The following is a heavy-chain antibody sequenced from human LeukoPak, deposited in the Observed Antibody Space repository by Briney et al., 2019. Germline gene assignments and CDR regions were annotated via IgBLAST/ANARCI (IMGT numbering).Heavy chain of an antibody. J-gene: IGHJ5*02. V-gene: IGHV4-34*01. CDR1: GGSFSGYY. Sequence: SETLPLTCAVYGGSFSGYYWSWIRQPPGKGLEWIGEINHSGSTNYNPSLKSRVTISVDTSKNQFSLKLSSVTAADTAVYYCARPPPFYYGSGNNWFDPWGQGTLVTVSS. CDR2: INHSGST. D-gene: IGHD3-10*01. CDR3: ARPPPFYYGSGNNWFDP.